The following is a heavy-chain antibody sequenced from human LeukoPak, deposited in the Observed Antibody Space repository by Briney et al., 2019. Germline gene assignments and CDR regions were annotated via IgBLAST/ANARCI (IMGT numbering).Heavy chain of an antibody. J-gene: IGHJ5*02. V-gene: IGHV4-30-4*01. D-gene: IGHD3-10*01. CDR1: GGPISRIEYY. CDR3: ARTVTAYDYYGSGSYANWFDP. Sequence: QTLSLTSTVPGGPISRIEYYWSWIRQSPVKGLEWLGHIYHTGTTLYSPHLNNRLTVSVDSSRNQFSLTLNSVTAADTAVYYCARTVTAYDYYGSGSYANWFDPWGQGTLVTVSS. CDR2: IYHTGTT.